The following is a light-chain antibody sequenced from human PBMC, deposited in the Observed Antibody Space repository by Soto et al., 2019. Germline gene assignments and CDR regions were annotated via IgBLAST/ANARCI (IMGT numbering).Light chain of an antibody. CDR2: EGS. CDR3: CSYAGSSTLARVV. V-gene: IGLV2-23*01. J-gene: IGLJ2*01. Sequence: QSALTQPASVSGSPGQSITISCTGTSSDVGSYNLVSWYQQHPGKAPKLMIYEGSKRPSGVSNRFSGSKSGNTASLTISGLQAEDEADYYCCSYAGSSTLARVVFGGGTKPTVL. CDR1: SSDVGSYNL.